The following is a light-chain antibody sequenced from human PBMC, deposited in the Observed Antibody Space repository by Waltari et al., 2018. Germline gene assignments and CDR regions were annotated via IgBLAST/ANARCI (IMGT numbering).Light chain of an antibody. CDR1: QSVATS. Sequence: DIQMTQSPSSLSSSVGDRVTITCRASQSVATSLNWYHQEPGKAPKLLIYDASSLHSGVPSRFSGSGSVTDFTLTIYSLQPEDFGTYYCQQSHGFPYSFGQGTNLEI. V-gene: IGKV1-39*01. J-gene: IGKJ2*03. CDR2: DAS. CDR3: QQSHGFPYS.